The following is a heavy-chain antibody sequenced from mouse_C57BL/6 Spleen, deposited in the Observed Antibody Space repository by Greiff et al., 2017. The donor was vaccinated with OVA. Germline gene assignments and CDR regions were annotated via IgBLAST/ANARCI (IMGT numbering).Heavy chain of an antibody. CDR2: INPYNGGT. CDR3: APYYGSSSAWFAY. V-gene: IGHV1-19*01. J-gene: IGHJ3*01. CDR1: GYTFTDYY. D-gene: IGHD1-1*01. Sequence: VQLQQSGPVLVKPGASVKMSCKASGYTFTDYYMNWVKQSHGKSLEWIGVINPYNGGTSYNQKFKGKATLTVDKSSSTAYMELNSLTSEDSAVYYCAPYYGSSSAWFAYWGQGTLVTVSA.